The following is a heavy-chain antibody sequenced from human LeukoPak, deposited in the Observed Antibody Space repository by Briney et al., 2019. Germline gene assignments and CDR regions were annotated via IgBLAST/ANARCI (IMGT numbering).Heavy chain of an antibody. Sequence: GSLRLSCAASGFTFSSYAMSWVRQAPGKGLEWVSAISGSGGSTCYADSVKGRFTISRDNSKNTLYQQMNSLRAEDTAVYYCARDYRPYSSSTGFDYWGQGTLVTVSS. CDR1: GFTFSSYA. CDR3: ARDYRPYSSSTGFDY. CDR2: ISGSGGST. J-gene: IGHJ4*02. D-gene: IGHD6-6*01. V-gene: IGHV3-23*01.